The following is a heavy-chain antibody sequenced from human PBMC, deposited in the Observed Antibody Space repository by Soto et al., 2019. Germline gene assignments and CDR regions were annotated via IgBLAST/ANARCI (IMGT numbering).Heavy chain of an antibody. CDR1: TFTFSDYY. D-gene: IGHD6-19*01. Sequence: GGSLRLSCTTSTFTFSDYYMTWIRQAPGEGLEWISYISSSGRTIYYADSVKGRFTISRDNAKNSLYLQMNSLRAEDTAVYYCARIAVPATHWFDPWGQGTLVTV. CDR2: ISSSGRTI. CDR3: ARIAVPATHWFDP. J-gene: IGHJ5*02. V-gene: IGHV3-11*01.